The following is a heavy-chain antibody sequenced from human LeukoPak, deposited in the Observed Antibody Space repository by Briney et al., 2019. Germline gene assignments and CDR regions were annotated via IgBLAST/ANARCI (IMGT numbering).Heavy chain of an antibody. CDR2: IWYDGSNK. CDR1: GFTFSTYG. V-gene: IGHV3-33*01. CDR3: ARDQGCSSTNCYSLFFHY. Sequence: GRSLRLSCAASGFTFSTYGMHWVRQAPGKGLEWVALIWYDGSNKFYADSVKGRFTVSRDNSKNTLYLQMNSLRAEDTAVYYCARDQGCSSTNCYSLFFHYWGQGTLVTVSS. D-gene: IGHD2-2*01. J-gene: IGHJ4*02.